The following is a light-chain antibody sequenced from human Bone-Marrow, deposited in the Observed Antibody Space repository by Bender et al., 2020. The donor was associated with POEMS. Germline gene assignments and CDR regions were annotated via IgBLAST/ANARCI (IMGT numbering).Light chain of an antibody. CDR2: EVN. CDR3: SSYTGSDSVR. J-gene: IGLJ2*01. V-gene: IGLV2-14*02. Sequence: QSVLTQPPAVSWAPGQMVTISCTGSSTDVGRYNLVSWYQQHPGTAPKLMIYEVNKRPSGISDRFSGSKSGSTAALTVSGLQADDEADYWGSSYTGSDSVRFGGGTKLTGL. CDR1: STDVGRYNL.